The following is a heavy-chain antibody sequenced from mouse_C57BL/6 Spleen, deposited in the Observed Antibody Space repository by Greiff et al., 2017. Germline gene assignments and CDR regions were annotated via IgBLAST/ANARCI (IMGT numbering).Heavy chain of an antibody. Sequence: EVQVVESGGGLVKPGGSLKLSCAASGFTFSDYGMHWVRQAPEKGLEWVAYISSGSSTIYYADTVKGRFTISRDNAKNTLFLQMTSLRSEDTAMYYCARNGGYYPFAYWGQGTLVTVSA. D-gene: IGHD2-3*01. CDR1: GFTFSDYG. CDR2: ISSGSSTI. J-gene: IGHJ3*01. CDR3: ARNGGYYPFAY. V-gene: IGHV5-17*01.